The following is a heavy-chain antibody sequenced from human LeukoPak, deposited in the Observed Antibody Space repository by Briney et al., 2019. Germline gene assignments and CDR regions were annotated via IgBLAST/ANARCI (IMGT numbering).Heavy chain of an antibody. J-gene: IGHJ4*02. V-gene: IGHV5-51*01. Sequence: GESLKVSCKGSGYRFTNYWIGWVRQMPGKGLEWMGIIYPGDSETRYSPSFQGQVTISADKSISTAYLQWSSLKASDTAMYYCARRRDLYSGSYYPFDYWGQGTLVTVSS. CDR3: ARRRDLYSGSYYPFDY. D-gene: IGHD1-26*01. CDR2: IYPGDSET. CDR1: GYRFTNYW.